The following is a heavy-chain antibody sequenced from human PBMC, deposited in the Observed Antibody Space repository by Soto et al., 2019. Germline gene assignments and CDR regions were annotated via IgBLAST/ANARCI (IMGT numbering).Heavy chain of an antibody. D-gene: IGHD6-13*01. CDR1: GFTFSSYG. J-gene: IGHJ4*02. CDR2: ISYDGSNK. CDR3: AKDIGSSGWYWSAPLDY. Sequence: QVQLVESGGGVVQPGRSLRLSCAASGFTFSSYGMHWVRQAPGKGLEGVAVISYDGSNKYYADSVKGRYTISRDNSKNTLYLQMNSLRGEDTAVYYCAKDIGSSGWYWSAPLDYWGQGTLVTVSS. V-gene: IGHV3-30*18.